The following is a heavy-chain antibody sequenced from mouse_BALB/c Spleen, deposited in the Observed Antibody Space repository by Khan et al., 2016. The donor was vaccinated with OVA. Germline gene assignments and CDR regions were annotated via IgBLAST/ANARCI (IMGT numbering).Heavy chain of an antibody. J-gene: IGHJ1*01. CDR1: GFTFSGYA. CDR2: ISSGDSYT. CDR3: ARPPITTIVATSYWFFDV. V-gene: IGHV5-9-3*01. Sequence: EVELVESGGDLVKPGGSLKLSCAASGFTFSGYALSWVRQTPEKRLEWVATISSGDSYTYYPDSVKGRFTISRDNVKNTLYLQMSSLRSEDTAMYYCARPPITTIVATSYWFFDVWGLGTTLTVSS. D-gene: IGHD1-1*01.